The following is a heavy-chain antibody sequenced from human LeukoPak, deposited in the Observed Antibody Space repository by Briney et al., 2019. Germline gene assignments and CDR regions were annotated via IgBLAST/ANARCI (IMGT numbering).Heavy chain of an antibody. CDR1: AFSLNAYN. CDR2: ISYTGTYI. CDR3: AREMDIVATNYYYYYGMDV. Sequence: GGSLRLSCAASAFSLNAYNINWVRQAPGKGLEWVSSISYTGTYIYYADSVKGRFTISRDNAKNSLYLRMNSLRAEDTAVYYCAREMDIVATNYYYYYGMDVWGQGTTVTVSS. D-gene: IGHD5-12*01. V-gene: IGHV3-21*01. J-gene: IGHJ6*02.